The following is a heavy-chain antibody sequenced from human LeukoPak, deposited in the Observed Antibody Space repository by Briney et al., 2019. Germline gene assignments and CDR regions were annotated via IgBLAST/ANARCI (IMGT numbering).Heavy chain of an antibody. V-gene: IGHV4-61*01. Sequence: SETLSLTCTVSGGSVNSGSYYWSWIRQPPGMGLEWIGYIYYSGSTNYNPPLKSRVTISVDTSKNQFSLKLSSVTAADTAVYHCARANYSGRVLGYWGQGTLVTVSS. D-gene: IGHD1-26*01. J-gene: IGHJ4*02. CDR3: ARANYSGRVLGY. CDR1: GGSVNSGSYY. CDR2: IYYSGST.